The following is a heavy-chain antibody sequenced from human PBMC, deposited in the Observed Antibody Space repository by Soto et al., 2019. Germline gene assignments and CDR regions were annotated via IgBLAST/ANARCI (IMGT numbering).Heavy chain of an antibody. D-gene: IGHD3-9*01. J-gene: IGHJ6*03. CDR2: IIPILGIA. Sequence: EASVKVSCKASGGTFSSYTISWVRQAPGQGLEWMGRIIPILGIANYAQKFQGRVTITADKSTSTAYMELSSLRSEDTAVYHCARCNYDISTGYYYYMDVWGKGTTVTVSS. CDR1: GGTFSSYT. V-gene: IGHV1-69*02. CDR3: ARCNYDISTGYYYYMDV.